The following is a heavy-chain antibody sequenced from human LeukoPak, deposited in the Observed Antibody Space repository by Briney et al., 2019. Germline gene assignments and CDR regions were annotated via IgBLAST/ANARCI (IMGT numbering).Heavy chain of an antibody. CDR3: ARMDHICGGDCYSAFDI. J-gene: IGHJ3*02. Sequence: PSETLSLTCTVSGGSISSYYWSWIRQPPGKGLEWIGYIYYSGSTNYNPSLKSRVTISVDTSKNQFSLKLSSVTAADTAVYYCARMDHICGGDCYSAFDIWGQGTMVTVSS. CDR2: IYYSGST. CDR1: GGSISSYY. V-gene: IGHV4-59*01. D-gene: IGHD2-21*02.